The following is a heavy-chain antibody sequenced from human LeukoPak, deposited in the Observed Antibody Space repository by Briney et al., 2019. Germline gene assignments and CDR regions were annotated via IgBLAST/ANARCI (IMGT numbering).Heavy chain of an antibody. CDR1: GFTFSSYA. V-gene: IGHV3-23*01. Sequence: GGSLRLSCAASGFTFSSYAMCWVRQAPGQRLQWVSSITRSGDNTYYADSVKGRFTISRDNTTDTLHLQVNSLRAEDTAVYYCVRGSSANYDAWGQGALVIVSS. CDR3: VRGSSANYDA. CDR2: ITRSGDNT. D-gene: IGHD4/OR15-4a*01. J-gene: IGHJ5*02.